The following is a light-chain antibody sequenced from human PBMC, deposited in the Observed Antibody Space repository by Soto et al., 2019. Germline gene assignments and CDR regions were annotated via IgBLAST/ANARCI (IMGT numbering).Light chain of an antibody. CDR1: SSNIGSNH. CDR3: SARDDFLSGVV. CDR2: RSD. V-gene: IGLV1-47*01. Sequence: QSVLTQPPSASGTPGQRVTISCSGSSSNIGSNHVYWYQQFPGMAPKLLMYRSDQRPTGVPDRFSGSRSGASASLAISGLRSDDEADYYCSARDDFLSGVVFCGGTKLTVL. J-gene: IGLJ2*01.